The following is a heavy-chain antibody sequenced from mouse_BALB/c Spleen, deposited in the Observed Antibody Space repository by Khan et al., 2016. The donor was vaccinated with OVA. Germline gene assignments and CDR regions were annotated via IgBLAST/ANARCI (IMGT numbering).Heavy chain of an antibody. CDR2: IFPGTGTT. V-gene: IGHV1S132*01. D-gene: IGHD2-10*01. J-gene: IGHJ3*01. Sequence: VQLQQSGAELVKPGASVKLSCKTSGYTFTSYWIQWVKQRPGQGLGWIGEIFPGTGTTYYNENFKGKATLTVDTSSSTAFMQLSSLTSEDSAVSFCARAYFGNYEFAYWGQGTLVTVSA. CDR1: GYTFTSYW. CDR3: ARAYFGNYEFAY.